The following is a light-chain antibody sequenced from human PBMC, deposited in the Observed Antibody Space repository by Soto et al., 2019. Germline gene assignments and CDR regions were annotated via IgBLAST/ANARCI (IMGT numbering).Light chain of an antibody. Sequence: SYELTQPPSVSVSPGQTASITCSGDKLGDEYACWYQQKPGQSPVLVVYQDTKRPSGIPERFSGSNSGNTATLTISGTQAMDEADYYCQAWDSSTAHYVFGTGTKVTVL. V-gene: IGLV3-1*01. CDR3: QAWDSSTAHYV. CDR1: KLGDEY. J-gene: IGLJ1*01. CDR2: QDT.